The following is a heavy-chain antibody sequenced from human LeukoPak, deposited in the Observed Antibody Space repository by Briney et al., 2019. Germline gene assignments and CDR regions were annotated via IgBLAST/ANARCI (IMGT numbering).Heavy chain of an antibody. Sequence: SVKVSCKASGGTFSSYAISWVRQAPGQGLEWMGGIIPIFGTANYAQKFQGRVTITADGSTSTAYMELSSLRSEDTAVYYCARGGDMITFGGMARFDPWGQGTLVTVSS. CDR3: ARGGDMITFGGMARFDP. CDR1: GGTFSSYA. D-gene: IGHD3-16*01. CDR2: IIPIFGTA. V-gene: IGHV1-69*01. J-gene: IGHJ5*02.